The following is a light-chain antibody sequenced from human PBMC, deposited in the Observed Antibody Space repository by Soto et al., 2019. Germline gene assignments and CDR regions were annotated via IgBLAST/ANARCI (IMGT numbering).Light chain of an antibody. CDR2: EVS. J-gene: IGLJ3*02. CDR1: SSDVGGSNF. V-gene: IGLV2-8*01. Sequence: QSVLTQPPSASGSPGQSVTISCTGTSSDVGGSNFVSWYQQHPGKAPKLMIYEVSKRPSGVPDRCSGSKSGNTASLTVSGLQAEDEADYYCSSYAGISYAGSNTVVFGGGTKLTVL. CDR3: SSYAGISYAGSNTVV.